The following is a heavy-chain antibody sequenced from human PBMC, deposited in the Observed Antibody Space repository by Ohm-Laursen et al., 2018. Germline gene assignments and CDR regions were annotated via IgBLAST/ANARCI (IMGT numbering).Heavy chain of an antibody. V-gene: IGHV3-9*01. D-gene: IGHD6-19*01. CDR3: AREELESSGWAD. CDR1: GFTFDDYA. J-gene: IGHJ4*02. CDR2: ISWNSGSI. Sequence: SLRLSCSASGFTFDDYAMHWVRQAPGKGLEWVLGISWNSGSIGYADSVKGRFTISRDNAKNTLYLQMNSLRAEDTAVYYCAREELESSGWADWGQGTLVTVSS.